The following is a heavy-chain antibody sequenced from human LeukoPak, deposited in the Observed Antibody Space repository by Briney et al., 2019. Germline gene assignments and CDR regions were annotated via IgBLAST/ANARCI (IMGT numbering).Heavy chain of an antibody. J-gene: IGHJ4*02. V-gene: IGHV3-30*03. CDR3: ARSLGTTVTKAPGY. CDR2: ISSDGSNE. CDR1: GFTFSSHG. D-gene: IGHD4-11*01. Sequence: GGSLRLSCTASGFTFSSHGMLWVRQAPGQGLEWVALISSDGSNEYYADSVKGRFTISRDNSKSTLYLQMNSLRAEDTALYYCARSLGTTVTKAPGYWGQGTLVTVSS.